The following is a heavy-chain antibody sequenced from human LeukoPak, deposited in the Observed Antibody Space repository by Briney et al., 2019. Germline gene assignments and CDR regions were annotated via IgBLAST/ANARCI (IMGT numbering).Heavy chain of an antibody. V-gene: IGHV3-30*18. CDR2: ISSDGTNK. CDR1: GFTFSNYV. D-gene: IGHD3-10*01. Sequence: PGRSLRLSCAASGFTFSNYVMHWVRQAPGKGLEWVAVISSDGTNKYYADSVKGRFTISRDNSKNTLYLQMNSLRAEDTAVYYCSKDLVRGTPYYYYGMDVWGQGTTVTVSS. J-gene: IGHJ6*02. CDR3: SKDLVRGTPYYYYGMDV.